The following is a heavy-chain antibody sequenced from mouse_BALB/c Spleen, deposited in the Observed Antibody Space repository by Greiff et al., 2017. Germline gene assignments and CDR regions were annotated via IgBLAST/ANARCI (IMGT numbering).Heavy chain of an antibody. CDR3: ARHKDYGNAMDY. CDR1: GFSLTSYG. D-gene: IGHD2-1*01. Sequence: QVQLKESGPDLVAPSQSLSITCTVSGFSLTSYGVHWVRQPPGKGLEWLVVIWSDGSTTYNSALKSRLSISKDNSKSQVFLKMNSLQTDDTAMYYCARHKDYGNAMDYWGQGTSVTVSS. CDR2: IWSDGST. V-gene: IGHV2-6-2*01. J-gene: IGHJ4*01.